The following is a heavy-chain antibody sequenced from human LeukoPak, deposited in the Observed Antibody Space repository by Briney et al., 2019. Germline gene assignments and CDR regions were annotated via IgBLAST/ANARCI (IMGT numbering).Heavy chain of an antibody. V-gene: IGHV4-4*07. CDR3: ARDLRYCSGGSCDRFDP. J-gene: IGHJ5*02. D-gene: IGHD2-15*01. CDR1: GGSISSYY. CDR2: IYTSGST. Sequence: SETLSLTCTVSGGSISSYYWSWIRQPAGKGLEWIGRIYTSGSTNYNPSLKSRVTMSVDTSKNQFSLKLSSVTAADTAVYYCARDLRYCSGGSCDRFDPWGQGTLVTVSS.